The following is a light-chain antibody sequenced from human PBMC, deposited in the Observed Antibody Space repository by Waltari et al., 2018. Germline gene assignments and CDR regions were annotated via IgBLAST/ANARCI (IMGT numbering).Light chain of an antibody. Sequence: QSALTQPRSVSGSPGQSVTISCTGTSKDVGGYHYSSWYQHHPGEVPKLMIYAVTQRPSGVPDRFSGSKSGNTASLTISGLQADDEADYYCSSYGGTYFVFGGGTRLTVL. CDR1: SKDVGGYHY. V-gene: IGLV2-11*01. CDR2: AVT. CDR3: SSYGGTYFV. J-gene: IGLJ2*01.